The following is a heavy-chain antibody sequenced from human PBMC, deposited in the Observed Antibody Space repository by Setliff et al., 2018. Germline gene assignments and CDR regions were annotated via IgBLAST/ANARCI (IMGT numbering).Heavy chain of an antibody. CDR3: ASDHGAAAGVFDY. J-gene: IGHJ4*02. Sequence: GGSLRLSCAASGFTLSSDWMHWVRQAPGKGLVWVSRINSDGSSTSYAVSVKGRFTISRDNAKNTMYLQMNSLRAEDTAVYYCASDHGAAAGVFDYWGQGTLVTVSS. CDR1: GFTLSSDW. CDR2: INSDGSST. V-gene: IGHV3-74*01. D-gene: IGHD6-13*01.